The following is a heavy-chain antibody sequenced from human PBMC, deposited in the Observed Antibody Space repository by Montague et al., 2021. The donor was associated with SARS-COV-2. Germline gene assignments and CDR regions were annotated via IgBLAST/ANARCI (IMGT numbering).Heavy chain of an antibody. Sequence: SETLSLTCTVSGATISRDYWRCIRQSPGKGLEWIGYKSYSGSATYNPSLESGAAISRDTSKNQFSLTSIPAIAADTAIYYCARTSDPSNFDSTGYYGAFVVWGQGTTVIVSS. CDR2: KSYSGSA. V-gene: IGHV4-59*01. CDR3: ARTSDPSNFDSTGYYGAFVV. J-gene: IGHJ3*01. CDR1: GATISRDY. D-gene: IGHD3-22*01.